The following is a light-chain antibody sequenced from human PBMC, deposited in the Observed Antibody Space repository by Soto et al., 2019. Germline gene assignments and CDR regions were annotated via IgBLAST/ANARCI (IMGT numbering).Light chain of an antibody. J-gene: IGLJ1*01. CDR3: CSYAGSHTFV. CDR1: SSNVGGYNY. V-gene: IGLV2-11*01. Sequence: QSALTQPRSVSGSPGQSVTISCTGSSSNVGGYNYVSWYQQHPGKAPKFMIYDVSKRPSGVPDRFSGSKSGNTASLTISGLQAEDEADYYCCSYAGSHTFVFGTGTKVT. CDR2: DVS.